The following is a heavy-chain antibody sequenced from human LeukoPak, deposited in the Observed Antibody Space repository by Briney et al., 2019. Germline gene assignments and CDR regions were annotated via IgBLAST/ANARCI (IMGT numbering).Heavy chain of an antibody. D-gene: IGHD3-16*02. V-gene: IGHV4-39*01. Sequence: SETLSHTCTVSGGSISSSSYYWGWIRQPPGKGLEWIGSIYYSGSTYYNPSLKSRVTISVDTSKNQFSLKLSSVTAADTAVYYCARSGGDYDYVWGSYRPAKPDYWGQGTLVTVSS. CDR1: GGSISSSSYY. CDR2: IYYSGST. J-gene: IGHJ4*02. CDR3: ARSGGDYDYVWGSYRPAKPDY.